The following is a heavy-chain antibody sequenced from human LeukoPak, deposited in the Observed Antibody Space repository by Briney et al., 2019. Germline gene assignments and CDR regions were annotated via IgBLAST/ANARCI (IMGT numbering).Heavy chain of an antibody. D-gene: IGHD2-21*02. CDR3: ARQPRIYCGGDCLLAFDI. J-gene: IGHJ3*02. V-gene: IGHV4-39*07. CDR1: GGSISSSSYY. Sequence: SETLSLTCTVSGGSISSSSYYWGWIRQPPGKGLEWIGSIYYSGSTYYNPSLKSRVTISVDTSKNQFSLKLSSVTAADTAVYYCARQPRIYCGGDCLLAFDIWGQGTMVTVSS. CDR2: IYYSGST.